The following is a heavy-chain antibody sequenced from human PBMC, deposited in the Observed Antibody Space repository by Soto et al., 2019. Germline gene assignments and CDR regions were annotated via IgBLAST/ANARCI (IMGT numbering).Heavy chain of an antibody. V-gene: IGHV3-23*01. Sequence: GGSLRLSCAASGYTFSSYAMSWVRQAPGKGLEWVSAISDSGHYTFYADSVKGRFTISRDNSKNTLYLQMNSLRAEDTAVYYCATFWSGYTHYYYYGMDVWGQGTTVTVSS. CDR2: ISDSGHYT. CDR1: GYTFSSYA. D-gene: IGHD3-3*01. CDR3: ATFWSGYTHYYYYGMDV. J-gene: IGHJ6*02.